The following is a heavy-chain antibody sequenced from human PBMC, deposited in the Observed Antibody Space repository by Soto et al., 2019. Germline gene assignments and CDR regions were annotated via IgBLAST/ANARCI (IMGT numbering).Heavy chain of an antibody. CDR2: ISGYTGHT. D-gene: IGHD3-10*01. CDR3: ARRHGLGAFDI. CDR1: GYTFTRYG. Sequence: QVQLVQSGAEVKKPGASVKVSCKASGYTFTRYGITWVRQAPGQGLEWMGWISGYTGHTNTAHKLQGRVTMTTDTSTSTAYMELRSLKSDDTAVYYCARRHGLGAFDIWGQGTMVTVSS. J-gene: IGHJ3*02. V-gene: IGHV1-18*04.